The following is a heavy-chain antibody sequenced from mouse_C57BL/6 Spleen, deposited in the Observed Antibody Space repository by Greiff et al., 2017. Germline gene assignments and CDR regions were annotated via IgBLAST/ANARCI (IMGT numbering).Heavy chain of an antibody. D-gene: IGHD2-5*01. Sequence: EVQLQQSGPELVKPGASVKIPCKASGYTFTDYNMDWVKQSHGKSLEWIGDINPNNGGTIYNQKFKGKATLTVDKSPSTAYMELRSLTSEDTAVYYCARRGPYYSNYDYAMDYWGQGTSVTVSS. CDR2: INPNNGGT. J-gene: IGHJ4*01. CDR3: ARRGPYYSNYDYAMDY. V-gene: IGHV1-18*01. CDR1: GYTFTDYN.